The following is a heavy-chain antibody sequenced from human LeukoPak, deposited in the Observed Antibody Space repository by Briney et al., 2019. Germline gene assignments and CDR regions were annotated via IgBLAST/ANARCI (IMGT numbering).Heavy chain of an antibody. V-gene: IGHV4-59*01. J-gene: IGHJ4*02. D-gene: IGHD6-13*01. CDR2: IYYSGST. Sequence: SETLSLTCTVSGDSISSYYWSWIRQPPGKGLEWIGYIYYSGSTNYNPSLKSRVTISIDTSENQFSLKLSSVTAADTAVYYCALARVATAGTLDYWGQGTLVTVSS. CDR3: ALARVATAGTLDY. CDR1: GDSISSYY.